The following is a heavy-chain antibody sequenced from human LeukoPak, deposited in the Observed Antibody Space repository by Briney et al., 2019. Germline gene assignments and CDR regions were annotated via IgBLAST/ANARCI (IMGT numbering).Heavy chain of an antibody. V-gene: IGHV4-30-4*01. CDR1: GGSISSGDYY. J-gene: IGHJ4*02. Sequence: KTSQTLSLTCTVSGGSISSGDYYWSWIRQPPGKGLEWIGYIYYSGSTYYNPSLKRRVTISVDTSKNQFSLKLSSVTAAATAVYYCASFYQAYYFDYWGQGTLVIVSS. CDR2: IYYSGST. D-gene: IGHD2-21*01. CDR3: ASFYQAYYFDY.